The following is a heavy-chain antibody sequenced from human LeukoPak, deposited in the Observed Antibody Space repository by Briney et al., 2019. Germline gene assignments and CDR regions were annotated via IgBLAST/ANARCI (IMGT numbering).Heavy chain of an antibody. CDR1: GFTFSGSA. J-gene: IGHJ4*02. CDR2: IRSKANSYAT. Sequence: GGSLRLSCAASGFTFSGSAMHWVRQASGKGLEWVGRIRSKANSYATAYAASVKGRFTISRDDSKSTAYLQTNSLKTEDTAVYYCTSVVGATHYWGQGTLVTVSS. V-gene: IGHV3-73*01. D-gene: IGHD1-26*01. CDR3: TSVVGATHY.